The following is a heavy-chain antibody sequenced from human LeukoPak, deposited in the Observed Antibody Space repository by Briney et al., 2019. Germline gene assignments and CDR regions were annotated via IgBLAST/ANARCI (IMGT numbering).Heavy chain of an antibody. J-gene: IGHJ4*02. CDR3: ARGRDGLDFDY. CDR1: GFTFSSYS. D-gene: IGHD5-24*01. V-gene: IGHV3-21*01. Sequence: GGALRLSCAASGFTFSSYSMNWVRQAPGKGLEWVSSISSSSSYIYYADSVKGRFAISRDNDKNSLYLQMNSLRAEDTAVYYCARGRDGLDFDYWGQGTLVTVSS. CDR2: ISSSSSYI.